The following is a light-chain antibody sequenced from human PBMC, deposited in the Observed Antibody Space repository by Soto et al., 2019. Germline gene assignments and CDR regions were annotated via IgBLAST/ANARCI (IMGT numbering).Light chain of an antibody. V-gene: IGKV3-20*01. CDR1: QSVTSYY. CDR2: GAS. CDR3: QLYGNSSYT. J-gene: IGKJ2*01. Sequence: EIVLTQSPGTLSLSPGERATLSCRASQSVTSYYLAWYQQKPGQPPRLLIYGASRRATDIPDRFSCSGSGTDFTLTIGSMEPEDFAVYYCQLYGNSSYTFGQGTKLEIK.